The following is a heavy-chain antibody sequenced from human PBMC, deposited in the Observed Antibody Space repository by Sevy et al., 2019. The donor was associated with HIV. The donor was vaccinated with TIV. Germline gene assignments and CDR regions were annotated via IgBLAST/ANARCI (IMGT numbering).Heavy chain of an antibody. Sequence: GGSLRLSCSASGFTFSSYAMHWVRQAPGKGLEYVSAISSNGGSTYYADSVKGRFTISRDNSKNTLYLQMSSLRAEDTGVYYWVNSIDSSGYGDAFDIWGQGTMVTVSS. CDR3: VNSIDSSGYGDAFDI. D-gene: IGHD3-22*01. CDR1: GFTFSSYA. CDR2: ISSNGGST. V-gene: IGHV3-64D*06. J-gene: IGHJ3*02.